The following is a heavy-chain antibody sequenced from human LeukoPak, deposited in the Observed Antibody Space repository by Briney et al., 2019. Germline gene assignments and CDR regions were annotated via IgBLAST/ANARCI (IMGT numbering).Heavy chain of an antibody. J-gene: IGHJ4*02. CDR3: ASTALGYCSSTSCYFRPYIDY. D-gene: IGHD2-2*01. Sequence: KTSETLSLTCTVSGGSISSYYWSWIRQPPGKGLEWIGYIYYSGSTNYNLSLKSRVTISVDTSKNQFSLKLSSVTAADTAVYYCASTALGYCSSTSCYFRPYIDYWGQGTLVTVSS. CDR1: GGSISSYY. CDR2: IYYSGST. V-gene: IGHV4-59*08.